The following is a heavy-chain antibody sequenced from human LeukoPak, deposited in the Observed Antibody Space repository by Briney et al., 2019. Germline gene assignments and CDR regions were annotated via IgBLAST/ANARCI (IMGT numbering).Heavy chain of an antibody. CDR3: AREVRYQLLPYYFDY. D-gene: IGHD2-2*01. CDR2: IIPIFGTA. CDR1: GGTFSSCA. Sequence: SVKVSCKASGGTFSSCAISWVRQAPGQGLEWMGGIIPIFGTANYAQKFQGRVTITTDESTSTAYMELSSLRSEDTAVYYCAREVRYQLLPYYFDYWGQGTLVTVSS. J-gene: IGHJ4*02. V-gene: IGHV1-69*05.